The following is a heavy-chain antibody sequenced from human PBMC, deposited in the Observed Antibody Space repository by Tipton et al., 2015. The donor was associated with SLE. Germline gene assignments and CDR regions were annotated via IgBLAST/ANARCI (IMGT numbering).Heavy chain of an antibody. CDR1: GGSISSYY. CDR2: IYYSGST. CDR3: ARVRGMGSSGYGFDY. D-gene: IGHD3-22*01. J-gene: IGHJ4*02. Sequence: TLSLTCTVSGGSISSYYWSWIRQPTGKGLEWIGYIYYSGSTNYNPSLKSRVTISVDTSKNQFSLKLSSVTAADTAVYYSARVRGMGSSGYGFDYWGQGTLVTVSS. V-gene: IGHV4-59*12.